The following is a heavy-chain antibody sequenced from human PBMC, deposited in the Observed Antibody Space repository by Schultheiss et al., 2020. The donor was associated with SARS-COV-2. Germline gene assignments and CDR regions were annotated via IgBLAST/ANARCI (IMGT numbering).Heavy chain of an antibody. J-gene: IGHJ6*02. CDR3: AKDPGITGTTEGYYYGMDV. D-gene: IGHD1-7*01. CDR1: GFTFSSYA. Sequence: GESLKISCAASGFTFSSYAMSWVRQAPGKGLELVSAISGSGGSTYYADSVKGRFTISRDNSKNTLYLQMNSLRAEDTAVYYCAKDPGITGTTEGYYYGMDVWGQGTTVTVSS. V-gene: IGHV3-23*01. CDR2: ISGSGGST.